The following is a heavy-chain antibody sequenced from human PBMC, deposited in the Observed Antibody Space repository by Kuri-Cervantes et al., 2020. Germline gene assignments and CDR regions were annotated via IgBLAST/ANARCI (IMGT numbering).Heavy chain of an antibody. Sequence: ASVKVSCKASGYTFTSYGISWVRQAPGQGLEWMGWINPNSGGTNYAQKFQGRVTMTRDTSISTAYMKLSRLRSDDTAVYYCAREGPNVGMDVWGQGTTVTVSS. CDR1: GYTFTSYG. J-gene: IGHJ6*02. V-gene: IGHV1-2*02. CDR2: INPNSGGT. CDR3: AREGPNVGMDV.